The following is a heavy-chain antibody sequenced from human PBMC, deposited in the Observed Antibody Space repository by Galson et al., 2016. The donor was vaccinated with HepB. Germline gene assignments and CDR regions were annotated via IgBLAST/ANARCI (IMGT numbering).Heavy chain of an antibody. D-gene: IGHD3-22*01. Sequence: SLRLSCAASGFTFRSYAMTWVRQAPGKGLEWVSEISNSGGRTYYADSVKGRFTISRDNSKNTLSLQMNSLGAEDTAVYCCAKDPNYYDSSGYIWGAFDIWGQGTMVTVSS. J-gene: IGHJ3*02. CDR1: GFTFRSYA. CDR2: ISNSGGRT. CDR3: AKDPNYYDSSGYIWGAFDI. V-gene: IGHV3-23*01.